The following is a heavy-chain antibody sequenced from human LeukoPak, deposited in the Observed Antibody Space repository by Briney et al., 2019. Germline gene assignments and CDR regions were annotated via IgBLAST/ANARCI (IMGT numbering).Heavy chain of an antibody. V-gene: IGHV4-39*07. Sequence: SETLSLTCTVSGGSISSSSYYWGWIRQPPGKGLEWIGEINHSGSTNYNPSLKSRVTISVDTSKNQFSLKLSSVTAADTAVYYCARTKRYSSAPDYWGQGTLVTVSS. CDR3: ARTKRYSSAPDY. CDR2: INHSGST. J-gene: IGHJ4*02. CDR1: GGSISSSSYY. D-gene: IGHD6-25*01.